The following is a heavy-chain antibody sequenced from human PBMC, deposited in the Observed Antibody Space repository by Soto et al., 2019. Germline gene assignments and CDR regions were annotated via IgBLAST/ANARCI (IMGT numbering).Heavy chain of an antibody. J-gene: IGHJ4*02. CDR3: ARVTHDRSGYYIDY. Sequence: QVQLVQSGAEVKKPGASVKVSCKASGYTFTSYAMHWVRQAPGQRLEWMGWINAGNGNTKYSQKFQGRVTITRDTSASTAYMELSSLRSEDTAVDYCARVTHDRSGYYIDYWGQGTLVTVSS. CDR1: GYTFTSYA. V-gene: IGHV1-3*01. CDR2: INAGNGNT. D-gene: IGHD3-3*01.